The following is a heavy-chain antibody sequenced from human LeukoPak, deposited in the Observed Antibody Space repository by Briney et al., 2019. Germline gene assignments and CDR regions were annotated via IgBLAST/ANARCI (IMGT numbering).Heavy chain of an antibody. J-gene: IGHJ6*03. D-gene: IGHD6-13*01. CDR1: GGSISSYY. CDR3: ARHIAAAGNYYYYYMDV. CDR2: IYTSGST. V-gene: IGHV4-4*07. Sequence: SETLSLTXTVSGGSISSYYWSWIRQPAGKGLEWIGRIYTSGSTNYNPSLKSRVTMSVDTSKNQFSLKLSSVTAADTAVYYCARHIAAAGNYYYYYMDVWGKGTTVTVSS.